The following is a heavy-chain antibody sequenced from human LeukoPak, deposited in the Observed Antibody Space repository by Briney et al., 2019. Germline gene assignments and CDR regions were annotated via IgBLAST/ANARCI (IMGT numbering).Heavy chain of an antibody. CDR1: GFSFSTSW. CDR2: IKKDGSEE. CDR3: ARLSTSVAGGDH. J-gene: IGHJ4*02. V-gene: IGHV3-7*01. D-gene: IGHD6-19*01. Sequence: PGGPLRLSCTASGFSFSTSWMSWVRQTPGKGLEWVANIKKDGSEEYYVDSVKTRFTISRGNAKNSLYLQLNSLIVEDTAVYYCARLSTSVAGGDHWGQGTLVTVSS.